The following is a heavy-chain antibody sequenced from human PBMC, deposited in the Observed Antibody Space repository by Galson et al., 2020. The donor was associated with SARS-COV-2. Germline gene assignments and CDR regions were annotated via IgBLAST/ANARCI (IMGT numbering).Heavy chain of an antibody. V-gene: IGHV1-24*01. Sequence: ASVKVSCKVSGYTLTELSMHWLRQAPGKGLEWMGGFDPEDGETIYAQKFQGRVTMTEDTSTDTAYMELSSLRSEDTAVYYCATAFSYYGSGSISDYWGQGTLVTVSS. CDR1: GYTLTELS. D-gene: IGHD3-10*01. CDR3: ATAFSYYGSGSISDY. J-gene: IGHJ4*02. CDR2: FDPEDGET.